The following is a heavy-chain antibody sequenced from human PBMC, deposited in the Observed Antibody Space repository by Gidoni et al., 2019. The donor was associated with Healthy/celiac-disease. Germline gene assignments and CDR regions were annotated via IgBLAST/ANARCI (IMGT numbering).Heavy chain of an antibody. CDR3: ARDPWGDHGNY. CDR1: GYSISSGYY. D-gene: IGHD2-21*02. V-gene: IGHV4-38-2*02. CDR2: IYHSGST. J-gene: IGHJ4*02. Sequence: QVQLQESGPGLVKPSETLSLTCAVSGYSISSGYYWGWIRQPPGKGLEWIGSIYHSGSTYYNPSLKSRVTISVDTSKNQFSLKLSSVTAADTAVYYCARDPWGDHGNYWGQGTLVTVSS.